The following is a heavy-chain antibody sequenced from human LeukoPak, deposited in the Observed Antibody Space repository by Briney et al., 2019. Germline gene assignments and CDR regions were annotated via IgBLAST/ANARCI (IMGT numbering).Heavy chain of an antibody. CDR2: INPNSGGT. CDR3: ARGRIAAAPPIENWFDP. Sequence: GASVKVSCKASGYTFTGYYMHWVRQAPGQGLGWMGWINPNSGGTNYAQKFQGWVTMTRDTSISTAYMELSRLRSDGTAVYYCARGRIAAAPPIENWFDPWGQGTLVTVSS. CDR1: GYTFTGYY. D-gene: IGHD6-13*01. V-gene: IGHV1-2*04. J-gene: IGHJ5*02.